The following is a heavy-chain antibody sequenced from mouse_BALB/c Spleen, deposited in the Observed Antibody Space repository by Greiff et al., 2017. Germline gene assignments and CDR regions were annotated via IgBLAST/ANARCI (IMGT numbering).Heavy chain of an antibody. CDR2: ISSGGST. J-gene: IGHJ3*01. CDR1: GFTFSSFG. CDR3: ARGRVHYYGFFAY. V-gene: IGHV5-6-5*01. Sequence: EVMLVESGGGLVQPGGSRKLSCAASGFTFSSFGMHWVRQAPEKGLEWVAYISSGGSTYYPDSVKGRFTISRDNARNILYLQMSSLRSEDTAMYYCARGRVHYYGFFAYWGQGTLVTVSA. D-gene: IGHD1-2*01.